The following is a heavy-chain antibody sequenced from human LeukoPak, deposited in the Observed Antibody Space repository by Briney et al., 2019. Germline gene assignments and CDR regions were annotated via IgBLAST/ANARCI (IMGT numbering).Heavy chain of an antibody. V-gene: IGHV3-64*01. D-gene: IGHD1-26*01. J-gene: IGHJ4*02. CDR3: ARRLVGALDY. Sequence: PGGSLRLSCAASGFTFSSYAMHWVRQAPGKGLEYVSAISSNGGSTYYANSVKGRFTISRDNAKNSLYLQMNSLRAEDTAVYYCARRLVGALDYWGQGTLVTVSS. CDR2: ISSNGGST. CDR1: GFTFSSYA.